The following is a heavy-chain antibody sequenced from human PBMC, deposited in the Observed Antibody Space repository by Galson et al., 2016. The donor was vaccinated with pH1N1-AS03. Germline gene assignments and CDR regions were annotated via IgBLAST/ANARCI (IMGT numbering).Heavy chain of an antibody. CDR2: IYYNGRT. D-gene: IGHD3-10*01. CDR1: GGSISSYF. Sequence: ATLSLTCTVSGGSISSYFWSWIRQPPGKGLEWSGYIYYNGRTNYNPSLKSRVTISGDTPKNPFYLKLSSVTAADTAVYYCAGHYYAEGDYYYYGMDVWGQGTTVTVSS. J-gene: IGHJ6*02. CDR3: AGHYYAEGDYYYYGMDV. V-gene: IGHV4-59*08.